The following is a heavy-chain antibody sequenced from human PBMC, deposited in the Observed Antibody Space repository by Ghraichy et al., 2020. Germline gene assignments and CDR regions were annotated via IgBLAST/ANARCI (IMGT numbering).Heavy chain of an antibody. Sequence: ASVKVSCKASGYTSTTYGITWVRQSPGQGLEWLGWISALNGYIKIAQKFQGRVTMTTDTSTNTAYMEMRSLRSDATAMFYCATSTSIALAGRDSWGQGTLVTVSS. CDR1: GYTSTTYG. D-gene: IGHD6-19*01. CDR3: ATSTSIALAGRDS. J-gene: IGHJ4*02. CDR2: ISALNGYI. V-gene: IGHV1-18*01.